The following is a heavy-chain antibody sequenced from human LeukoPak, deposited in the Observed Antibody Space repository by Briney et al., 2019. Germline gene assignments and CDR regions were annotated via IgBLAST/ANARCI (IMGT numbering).Heavy chain of an antibody. CDR2: IYASGST. J-gene: IGHJ5*02. CDR3: AREYGSGSEFDP. CDR1: GGSISSSSYY. D-gene: IGHD3-10*01. Sequence: TSETLSLTCTVSGGSISSSSYYWNWIRQPAGKGLEWIGRIYASGSTNYNPSLKSRVTMSVDTSKNQFSLKLSSVTAADTAVYYCAREYGSGSEFDPWGQGTLVTVSS. V-gene: IGHV4-61*02.